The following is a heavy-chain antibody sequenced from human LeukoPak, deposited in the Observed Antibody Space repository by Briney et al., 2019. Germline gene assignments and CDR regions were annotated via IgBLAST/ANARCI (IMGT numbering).Heavy chain of an antibody. J-gene: IGHJ4*02. CDR1: GFTFSSYC. D-gene: IGHD7-27*01. V-gene: IGHV3-7*01. CDR2: IKQDGSEK. CDR3: ASLNGGWDY. Sequence: GGSLRLSCAASGFTFSSYCMNWVRQAPGKGLEWVANIKQDGSEKYYVDSVKGRFTVSRDNAKNSLYLQMNSLRAEDTAVYYCASLNGGWDYWGQGTLVTVSS.